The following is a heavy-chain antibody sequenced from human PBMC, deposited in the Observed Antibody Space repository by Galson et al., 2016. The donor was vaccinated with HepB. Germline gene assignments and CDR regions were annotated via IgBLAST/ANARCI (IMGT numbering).Heavy chain of an antibody. Sequence: CAISGDSVSNNSAAWHWIRQPPSRGLEGLGRTYYRSKWYYVYTVSVNSRISINPDTSKNQFSLQLNSVSPEDGALYYCTRVVHWFDYGGQGTLVIVSS. CDR2: TYYRSKWYY. J-gene: IGHJ5*01. CDR1: GDSVSNNSAA. CDR3: TRVVHWFDY. V-gene: IGHV6-1*01. D-gene: IGHD6-6*01.